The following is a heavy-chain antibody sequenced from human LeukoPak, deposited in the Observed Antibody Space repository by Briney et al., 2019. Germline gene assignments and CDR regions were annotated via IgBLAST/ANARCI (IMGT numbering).Heavy chain of an antibody. CDR2: ISGSGGST. D-gene: IGHD3-9*01. CDR3: ANDQHPTYYDILTGYPFDY. Sequence: PGGSLRLSCAASGFTFSSFAMSWVRQAPGKGLEWVSTISGSGGSTNYADSVKGRFTFTRDNSKNTLYLQMNSLRAEDTAVYYCANDQHPTYYDILTGYPFDYWGQGTLVTVSS. V-gene: IGHV3-23*01. CDR1: GFTFSSFA. J-gene: IGHJ4*02.